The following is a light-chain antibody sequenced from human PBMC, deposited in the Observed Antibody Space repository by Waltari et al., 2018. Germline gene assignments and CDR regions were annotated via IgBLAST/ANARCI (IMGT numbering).Light chain of an antibody. CDR3: SSYTSSSTLE. V-gene: IGLV2-14*03. CDR2: GVT. J-gene: IGLJ3*02. CDR1: SSDVGGYDY. Sequence: QSALTQPASVSGSPGQSITISCTGTSSDVGGYDYVSWYQQHPGKATKRMIYGVTYRPSRVSRRFSGSKSVNTASLTISGLQAEDEADYYCSSYTSSSTLEFGGGTRLTVL.